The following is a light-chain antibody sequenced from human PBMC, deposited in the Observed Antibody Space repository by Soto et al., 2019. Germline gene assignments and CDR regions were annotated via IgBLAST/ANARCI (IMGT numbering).Light chain of an antibody. CDR1: QSVSSY. CDR2: YAS. Sequence: EIVLTQSPATLSLSPGERATLSCRASQSVSSYLAWYQQKPGQAPRLLIYYASNRATGIPARFSGSGSGTDFPLTISSLEPEDFAVYYCQQRSNWQGYTFGQGTKLEIK. J-gene: IGKJ2*01. V-gene: IGKV3-11*01. CDR3: QQRSNWQGYT.